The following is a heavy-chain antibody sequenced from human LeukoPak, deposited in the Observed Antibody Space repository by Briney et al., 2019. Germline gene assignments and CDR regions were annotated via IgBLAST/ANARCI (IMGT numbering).Heavy chain of an antibody. CDR1: GFTLSSHN. CDR2: ISSSGSVT. CDR3: ARPGITAFDI. Sequence: RTGGSLRLSCVASGFTLSSHNISWVRQAPGKGLEWVSRISSSGSVTYYGDSVKGRITISRDNAKNSVSLYMNSLRAEDSAVYYCARPGITAFDIWGQGTMVTVSS. J-gene: IGHJ3*02. V-gene: IGHV3-48*01. D-gene: IGHD3-10*01.